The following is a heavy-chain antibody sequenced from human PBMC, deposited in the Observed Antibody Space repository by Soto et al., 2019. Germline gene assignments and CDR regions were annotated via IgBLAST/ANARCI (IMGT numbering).Heavy chain of an antibody. CDR2: ISYDGSNK. D-gene: IGHD3-22*01. CDR1: GLTFTSYS. V-gene: IGHV3-30*03. CDR3: ARGGPPHYYDSSGYYLLY. J-gene: IGHJ4*02. Sequence: GGSLRLSCAASGLTFTSYSMNWVRQAPGKGLEWVAVISYDGSNKYYADSVKGRFTISRDNSKNTLYLQMNSLRAEDTAVYYCARGGPPHYYDSSGYYLLYWGQGTLVTVSS.